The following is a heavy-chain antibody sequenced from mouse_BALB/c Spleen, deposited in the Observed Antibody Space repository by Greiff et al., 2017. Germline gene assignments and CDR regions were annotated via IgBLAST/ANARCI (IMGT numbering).Heavy chain of an antibody. Sequence: QVQLKQSGPELVKPGASVKISCKASGYAFSSSWMNWVKQRPGQGLEWIGRIYPGDGDTNYNGKFKGKATLTADKSSSTAYMQLSSLTSVDSAVYFCARGGDGNRAWFAYWGQGTLVTVSA. CDR3: ARGGDGNRAWFAY. V-gene: IGHV1-82*01. D-gene: IGHD2-1*01. CDR2: IYPGDGDT. J-gene: IGHJ3*01. CDR1: GYAFSSSW.